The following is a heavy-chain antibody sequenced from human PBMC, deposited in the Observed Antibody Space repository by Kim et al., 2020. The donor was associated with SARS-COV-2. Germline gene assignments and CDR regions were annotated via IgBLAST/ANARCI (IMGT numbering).Heavy chain of an antibody. V-gene: IGHV3-33*01. Sequence: YADSVEGRFTISRDNSKNTLYLQRNSLGAEDTAVYYCARLLYSSGSQAQHWGQGTLVTVSS. J-gene: IGHJ1*01. D-gene: IGHD6-19*01. CDR3: ARLLYSSGSQAQH.